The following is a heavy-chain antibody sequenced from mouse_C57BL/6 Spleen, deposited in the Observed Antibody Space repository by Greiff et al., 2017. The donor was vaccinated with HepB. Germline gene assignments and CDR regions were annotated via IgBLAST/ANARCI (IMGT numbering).Heavy chain of an antibody. CDR3: AKKDYYTRSFDV. D-gene: IGHD1-1*01. V-gene: IGHV2-5*01. J-gene: IGHJ1*03. CDR1: GFSLTSYG. CDR2: IWRGGST. Sequence: QVQLKQSGPGLVQPSQSLSITCTVSGFSLTSYGVHWVRQSPGKGLEWLGVIWRGGSTDYNAAFMSRLSITQDNSKSQVFFKMNSLQADDTAICYCAKKDYYTRSFDVWGTGTTVTVSS.